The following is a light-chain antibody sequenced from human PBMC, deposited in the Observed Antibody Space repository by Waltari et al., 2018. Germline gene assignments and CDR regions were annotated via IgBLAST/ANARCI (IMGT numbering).Light chain of an antibody. J-gene: IGKJ1*01. CDR1: QGIAYSDGDNY. Sequence: DVGMTQSPLSLPVTLGQPASIPCRPSQGIAYSDGDNYLSWFQQRPGQSPRRLIYRVSKRDSGVPDRFSGSGSGTDFTLKISKVEAEDVGVYYCMQGTHWPWTFGQGTKVEIK. CDR3: MQGTHWPWT. CDR2: RVS. V-gene: IGKV2-30*01.